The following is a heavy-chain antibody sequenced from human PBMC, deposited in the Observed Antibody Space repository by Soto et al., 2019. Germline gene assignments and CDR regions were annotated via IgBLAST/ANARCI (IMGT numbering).Heavy chain of an antibody. J-gene: IGHJ4*02. V-gene: IGHV3-72*01. Sequence: PGGSLRLSCAASGFTFSDHYMDWVRQAPGKGLEWVGRTRNKANSYTTEYAASVKGRFTISRDDSKNSLYLQMNSLKTEDTAVYYCARVRAAPVTYFDYWGQGTLVTVSS. D-gene: IGHD4-17*01. CDR3: ARVRAAPVTYFDY. CDR2: TRNKANSYTT. CDR1: GFTFSDHY.